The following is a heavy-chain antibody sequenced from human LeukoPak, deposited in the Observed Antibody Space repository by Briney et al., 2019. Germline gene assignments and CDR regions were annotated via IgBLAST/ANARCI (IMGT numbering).Heavy chain of an antibody. CDR3: ARGTKYSSSWYFALHPTFDY. CDR1: GFTFSSYG. V-gene: IGHV3-33*01. Sequence: PGRSLRLSCAASGFTFSSYGMHWVRQAPGKGLEWVAVIWYDGSNKYYADSVKGRFTISRDNSKNTLYLQMNSLRAEDTAVYYCARGTKYSSSWYFALHPTFDYWGQGTLVTASS. D-gene: IGHD6-13*01. CDR2: IWYDGSNK. J-gene: IGHJ4*02.